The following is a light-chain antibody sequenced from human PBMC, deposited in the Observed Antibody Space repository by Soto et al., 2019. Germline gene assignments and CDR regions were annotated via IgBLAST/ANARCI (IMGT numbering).Light chain of an antibody. CDR2: DVY. CDR1: QTVERW. J-gene: IGKJ1*01. Sequence: DIQMTQSPSTLSASLGDRAIITCRASQTVERWIAWYHQKPGKAPKLXTSDVYTLERGVPSRFSGSGSGTDFTLTISCLQSEDFATYYCQQYYSYPRTFGQGTKV. CDR3: QQYYSYPRT. V-gene: IGKV1-5*01.